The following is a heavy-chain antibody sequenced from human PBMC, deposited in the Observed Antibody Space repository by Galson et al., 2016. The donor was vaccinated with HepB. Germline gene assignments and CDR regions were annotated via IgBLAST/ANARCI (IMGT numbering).Heavy chain of an antibody. Sequence: SLRLSCASSGFTFSSYSMNWVRQAPGKGLEWVSSISSSSSYIYYADSVKGRFTISRDNAKNSLYLQMNSLRAEETAVYYCARVWGGGLDYWGQGTLVTVSS. D-gene: IGHD3-16*01. CDR1: GFTFSSYS. V-gene: IGHV3-21*01. CDR3: ARVWGGGLDY. J-gene: IGHJ4*02. CDR2: ISSSSSYI.